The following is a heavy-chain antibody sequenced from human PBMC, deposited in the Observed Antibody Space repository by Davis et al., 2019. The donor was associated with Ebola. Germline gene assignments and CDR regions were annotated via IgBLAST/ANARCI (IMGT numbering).Heavy chain of an antibody. D-gene: IGHD2-21*02. CDR3: AKGVVTATLGWFDP. CDR1: VITFSSYA. V-gene: IGHV3-23*01. CDR2: ISGSGGTT. Sequence: GESLKISCADSVITFSSYAMTWVRQAPGKGLEWVSAISGSGGTTYYAGSVKGRFTVSRDNSKKTMYLQMNSLRAEDTAVYYCAKGVVTATLGWFDPWGQGTLVTVSS. J-gene: IGHJ5*02.